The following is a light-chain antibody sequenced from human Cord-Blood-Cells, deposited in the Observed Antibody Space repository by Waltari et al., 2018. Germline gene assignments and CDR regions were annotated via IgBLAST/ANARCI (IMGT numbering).Light chain of an antibody. CDR1: SSDVGGYNY. V-gene: IGLV2-14*03. CDR3: SSYTSSSTLV. Sequence: QSALTQPASVSGSPGQSITISCTGTSSDVGGYNYVSWYQQHPGKAPKLNIYDVSKRPSGVSNRFSGSQSGNTASLTISGLQAEDEADYYCSSYTSSSTLVFGGGTKLTVL. J-gene: IGLJ3*02. CDR2: DVS.